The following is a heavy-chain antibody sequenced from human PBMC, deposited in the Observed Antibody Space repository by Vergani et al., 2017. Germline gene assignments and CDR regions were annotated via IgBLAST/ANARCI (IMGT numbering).Heavy chain of an antibody. V-gene: IGHV4-59*01. CDR3: ALPTAGGAFDI. Sequence: QVPLQESGPGLVKPSETLSLTCTVSGGPISSYYWSWIRQPPGKGLEWIGYIYYSGSTNYNPSLKSRVTISVDTSKNQFSLKLSSVTAADTAVYYCALPTAGGAFDIWGQGTMVTVSS. D-gene: IGHD1-26*01. CDR2: IYYSGST. CDR1: GGPISSYY. J-gene: IGHJ3*02.